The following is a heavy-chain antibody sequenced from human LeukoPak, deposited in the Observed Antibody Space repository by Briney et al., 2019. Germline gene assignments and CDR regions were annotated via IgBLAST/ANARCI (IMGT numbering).Heavy chain of an antibody. CDR2: MKRDGSEI. V-gene: IGHV3-7*01. J-gene: IGHJ4*02. CDR1: GFTFSTYW. Sequence: PGGSLRLSCSAPGFTFSTYWMSWVRQAPGKGLEWVANMKRDGSEIYYVDSVRGRFTISRDNARNSLYLQMNSLRAEDTAVYYCARLCRGNQLAGFDSWGQGTLVTVSS. CDR3: ARLCRGNQLAGFDS. D-gene: IGHD2-2*01.